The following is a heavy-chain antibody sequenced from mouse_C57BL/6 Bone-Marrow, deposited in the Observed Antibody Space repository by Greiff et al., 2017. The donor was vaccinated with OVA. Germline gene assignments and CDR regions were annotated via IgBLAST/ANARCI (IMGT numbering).Heavy chain of an antibody. CDR1: GYTFTSYW. D-gene: IGHD2-2*01. J-gene: IGHJ2*01. Sequence: QVHVKQPGAELVKPGASVKLSCKASGYTFTSYWMHWVKQRPGQGLEWIGMIHPNSGSTNYNEKFKSKATLTVDKSSSTAYMQLSSLTSEDSAVYYCARSWERLPDCWGQGTTLTVSS. CDR3: ARSWERLPDC. CDR2: IHPNSGST. V-gene: IGHV1-64*01.